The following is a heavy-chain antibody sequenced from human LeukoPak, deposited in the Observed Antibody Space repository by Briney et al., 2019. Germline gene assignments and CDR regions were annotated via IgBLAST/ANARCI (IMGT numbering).Heavy chain of an antibody. CDR2: INPSGGST. CDR1: GYTFTSYY. Sequence: GASVKVSCKASGYTFTSYYMQWVRQAPGQGLEWMGIINPSGGSTSYAQKFQSRVTMTRDTSTSTVYMELSSLRSEDTAVYYCARDPPMDNCSRTSCYPGGHMDVWGKGTTVTISS. CDR3: ARDPPMDNCSRTSCYPGGHMDV. D-gene: IGHD2-2*01. V-gene: IGHV1-46*01. J-gene: IGHJ6*03.